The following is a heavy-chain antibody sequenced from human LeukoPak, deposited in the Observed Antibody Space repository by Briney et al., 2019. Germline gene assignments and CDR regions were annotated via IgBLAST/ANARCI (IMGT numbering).Heavy chain of an antibody. Sequence: PGGSLRLSCAASGFTFSNAWMSWVRQAPGKGLEWGGRIKSKTDGGTTDYAAPVKGRFTISRDDSKNTLYLQMNSLKTEDTAVYYCTTGNWFDPWGQGTLVTVSS. CDR1: GFTFSNAW. J-gene: IGHJ5*02. V-gene: IGHV3-15*01. CDR2: IKSKTDGGTT. CDR3: TTGNWFDP.